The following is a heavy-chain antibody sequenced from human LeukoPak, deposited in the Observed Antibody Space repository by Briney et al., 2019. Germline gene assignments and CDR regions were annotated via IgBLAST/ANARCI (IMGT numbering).Heavy chain of an antibody. CDR3: ARARLTPKPRGYSGYDGFRWFDP. Sequence: ASVKVSCKASGYTFTSYGISWVRQAPGQGLEWMGWISAYNGNTNYAQKLQGRVTMTTDTSTSTAYMELRSLRSDDTAVYYCARARLTPKPRGYSGYDGFRWFDPWGQGTLVTVSS. CDR2: ISAYNGNT. CDR1: GYTFTSYG. D-gene: IGHD5-12*01. V-gene: IGHV1-18*01. J-gene: IGHJ5*02.